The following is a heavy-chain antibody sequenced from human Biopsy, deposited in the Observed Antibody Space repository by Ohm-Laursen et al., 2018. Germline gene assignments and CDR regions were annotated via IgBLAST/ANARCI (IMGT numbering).Heavy chain of an antibody. J-gene: IGHJ3*01. D-gene: IGHD2/OR15-2a*01. Sequence: SLRLPCTASGFAFSTYWMTWVRQAPGKGLEWVANIKRDGSQSNHADSVKGRFTISRDNAKNSLYPQMNGLRAEDTAVYYCTRDTTYYAGTTYYDALDVWGQGTTVTVSS. CDR2: IKRDGSQS. CDR3: TRDTTYYAGTTYYDALDV. V-gene: IGHV3-7*01. CDR1: GFAFSTYW.